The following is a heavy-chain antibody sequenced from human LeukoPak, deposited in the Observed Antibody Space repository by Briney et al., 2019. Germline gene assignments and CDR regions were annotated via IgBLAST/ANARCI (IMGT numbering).Heavy chain of an antibody. J-gene: IGHJ4*02. V-gene: IGHV3-30-3*01. CDR2: ISYDGSNK. D-gene: IGHD5-24*01. Sequence: PGRSLRLSCAASGFTFSSHTMNWVRQAPGKGLEWVAAISYDGSNKYYADSVKSRFTISRDNSKNTLYLQMNSLRAEDTAVYYGAREVGDGYNNGTFDCWGQGSLVIVSS. CDR1: GFTFSSHT. CDR3: AREVGDGYNNGTFDC.